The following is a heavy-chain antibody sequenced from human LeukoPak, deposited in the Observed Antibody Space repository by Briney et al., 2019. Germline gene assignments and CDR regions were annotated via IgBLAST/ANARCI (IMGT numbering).Heavy chain of an antibody. CDR1: GFTFSTFA. V-gene: IGHV3-23*01. D-gene: IGHD2-8*02. CDR3: ATYRQVLLPFES. J-gene: IGHJ4*02. CDR2: IFPSGGEI. Sequence: GGSLRLSCEASGFTFSTFAMIWVRQPPGKGLEWVSSIFPSGGEIHYADSVRGRFTISRDNSKSTLSLQMNSLRAEDTATYYCATYRQVLLPFESWGQGTLVTVSS.